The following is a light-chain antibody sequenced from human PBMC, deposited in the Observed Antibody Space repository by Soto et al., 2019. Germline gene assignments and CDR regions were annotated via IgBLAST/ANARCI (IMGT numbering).Light chain of an antibody. J-gene: IGKJ1*01. CDR2: AAS. CDR3: QQSFTTPRT. CDR1: QSISTY. V-gene: IGKV1-39*01. Sequence: DIHRTQSPSSLSASVGGRLTITCRASQSISTYLNWYQQKPGKAPKVLISAASSLQSGVPSRFSGSGSGTEFTLTITSLQPEDFATYYCQQSFTTPRTFGQGTKVDIK.